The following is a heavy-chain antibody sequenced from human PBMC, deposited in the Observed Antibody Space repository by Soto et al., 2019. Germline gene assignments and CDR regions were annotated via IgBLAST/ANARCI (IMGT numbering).Heavy chain of an antibody. CDR3: ARSGAGYCSGGSCYPGYSYYGMDV. CDR2: IYYSGST. V-gene: IGHV4-31*03. D-gene: IGHD2-15*01. J-gene: IGHJ6*02. CDR1: GGSISSGGYY. Sequence: PSETLSLTCTVSGGSISSGGYYWSWIRQHPGKGLEWIGYIYYSGSTYYNPSLKSRVTISVDTSKNQFSLKLSSVTAADTAVYYCARSGAGYCSGGSCYPGYSYYGMDVWGQGTTVTVSS.